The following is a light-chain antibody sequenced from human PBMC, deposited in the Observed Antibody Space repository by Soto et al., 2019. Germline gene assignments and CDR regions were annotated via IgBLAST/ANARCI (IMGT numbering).Light chain of an antibody. CDR2: EVS. J-gene: IGLJ1*01. CDR1: SSDVGNYNR. Sequence: QSALTQPPSVSGSPGQSVTISCTGTSSDVGNYNRVSWYQQPPGTGPKLMIYEVSNRPSGVPDRFSGSKSGNTASLTISGLQAEDEADYYCSSYTSSNTFVFGTGTKLTVL. CDR3: SSYTSSNTFV. V-gene: IGLV2-18*02.